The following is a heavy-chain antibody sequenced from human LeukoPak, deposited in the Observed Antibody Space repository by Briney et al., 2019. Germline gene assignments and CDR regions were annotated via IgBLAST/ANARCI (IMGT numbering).Heavy chain of an antibody. CDR2: ISYDGSNK. CDR3: ARVFDYPTDY. Sequence: PGGSLRLSCAASGFTFSTFWMHWVRQAPGKGLEWVAVISYDGSNKYYADSVKGRFTISRDNSKNTLYLQMNSLRAEDTAVYYCARVFDYPTDYWGQGTLVTVSS. J-gene: IGHJ4*02. D-gene: IGHD3-9*01. V-gene: IGHV3-30-3*01. CDR1: GFTFSTFW.